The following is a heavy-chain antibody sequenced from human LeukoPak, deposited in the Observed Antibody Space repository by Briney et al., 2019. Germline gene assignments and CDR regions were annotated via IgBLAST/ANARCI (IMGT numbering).Heavy chain of an antibody. Sequence: PSETLSLTCTVSGGSINSGNYYWSWIRQPAWKGLERIGRIYTSGSTNSHPSLRTRVTISVDTSRNQLSLKLSSVTAADTAVYYCARGASYDSDDAFDIWGQRTMVTVSS. CDR3: ARGASYDSDDAFDI. J-gene: IGHJ3*02. D-gene: IGHD3-3*01. CDR1: GGSINSGNYY. V-gene: IGHV4-61*02. CDR2: IYTSGST.